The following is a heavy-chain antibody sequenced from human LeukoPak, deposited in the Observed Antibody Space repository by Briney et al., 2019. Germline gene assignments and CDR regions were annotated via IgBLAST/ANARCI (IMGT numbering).Heavy chain of an antibody. CDR3: ASLYY. CDR1: GCTFSIYW. CDR2: INSDGSST. Sequence: GGSLRLSCAASGCTFSIYWVHWVRRAPGKGLVWVSSINSDGSSTSYADSVKGRFTISRDNAKNTLYLQMSTLRAEDTAVYYCASLYYWGQGTPITVSS. J-gene: IGHJ4*02. V-gene: IGHV3-74*01.